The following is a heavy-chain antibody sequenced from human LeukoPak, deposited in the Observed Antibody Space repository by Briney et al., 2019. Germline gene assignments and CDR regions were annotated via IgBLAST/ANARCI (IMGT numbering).Heavy chain of an antibody. V-gene: IGHV3-7*01. CDR2: IRQNGSEK. Sequence: GGSLRLSCTASGFTFSGYWMSWVRQAPGKGLQWVANIRQNGSEKYYVDSVKGRFTISRDNANNSLYLQMNNLRAEDTAVYYCARERNYYGSGSYYNPADYWGRGTLVTVSS. J-gene: IGHJ4*02. D-gene: IGHD3-10*01. CDR3: ARERNYYGSGSYYNPADY. CDR1: GFTFSGYW.